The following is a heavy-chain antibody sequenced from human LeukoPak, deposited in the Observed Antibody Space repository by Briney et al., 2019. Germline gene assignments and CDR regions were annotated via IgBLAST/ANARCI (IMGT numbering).Heavy chain of an antibody. CDR3: ARGGKDIVVVPAALY. CDR2: IRYDGSNK. D-gene: IGHD2-2*01. V-gene: IGHV3-30*02. Sequence: GGSLRLSCAASGFTFSSYGMHWVRQAPGKGLEWVAFIRYDGSNKYYADSVKGRFTISRDNAKNSLYLQMNSLRAEDTAVYYCARGGKDIVVVPAALYWGQGTLVTVSS. J-gene: IGHJ4*02. CDR1: GFTFSSYG.